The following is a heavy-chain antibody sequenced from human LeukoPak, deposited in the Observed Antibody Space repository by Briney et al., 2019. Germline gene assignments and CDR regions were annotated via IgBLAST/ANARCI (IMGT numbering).Heavy chain of an antibody. V-gene: IGHV4-59*12. Sequence: SETLSLTCTVSGGSISSYYWSWIRQPPGKGLEWIGYIYYSGSTNYNPSLKSRVTISVDTSKNQFSLKLSSVTAADTAVYYCARAGYYDSSGYYPGWFDPWGQGTLVTVSS. D-gene: IGHD3-22*01. CDR3: ARAGYYDSSGYYPGWFDP. CDR2: IYYSGST. CDR1: GGSISSYY. J-gene: IGHJ5*02.